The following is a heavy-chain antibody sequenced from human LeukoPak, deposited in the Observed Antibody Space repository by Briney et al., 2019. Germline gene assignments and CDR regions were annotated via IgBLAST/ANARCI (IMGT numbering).Heavy chain of an antibody. CDR3: ARYSSSWYVRSGWFDP. Sequence: ASVKVSFKASGYTFTSYDINWVRQATGQGLEWMGWMNPNSGNTGYAQKFQGRVTMTRNTSISTAYMELSSLRSEDTAVYYCARYSSSWYVRSGWFDPWGQGTLVTVSS. V-gene: IGHV1-8*01. D-gene: IGHD6-13*01. J-gene: IGHJ5*02. CDR2: MNPNSGNT. CDR1: GYTFTSYD.